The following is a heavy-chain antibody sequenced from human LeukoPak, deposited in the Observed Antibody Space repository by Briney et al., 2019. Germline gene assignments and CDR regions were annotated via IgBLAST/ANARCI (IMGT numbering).Heavy chain of an antibody. D-gene: IGHD2-2*01. J-gene: IGHJ4*02. V-gene: IGHV3-48*04. CDR2: ISKSSDRI. CDR3: ARGLLNDEGSSYFFDQ. Sequence: PGGSLRLSCAASGFTFSSYSMNWVRQAPGKGLEWVSYISKSSDRIYHADSVKGRFTISRDNAKNSLYLQMDSLRAEDTAVYYCARGLLNDEGSSYFFDQWGQGTLVTVSS. CDR1: GFTFSSYS.